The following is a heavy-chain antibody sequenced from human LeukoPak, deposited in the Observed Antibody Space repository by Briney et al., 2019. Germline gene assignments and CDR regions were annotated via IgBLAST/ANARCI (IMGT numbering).Heavy chain of an antibody. D-gene: IGHD3-10*01. CDR3: AKDQYIYGSSPFDY. CDR2: FSGGAGNT. V-gene: IGHV3-23*01. J-gene: IGHJ4*02. CDR1: GFTFSSYA. Sequence: GGSLRLSCAASGFTFSSYAMSWVRQAPGKRLEWVSSFSGGAGNTYYADSVKGRLTISRDNSQNTVYLQMSSLRAEDTAVYYCAKDQYIYGSSPFDYWGQGTLVTVSS.